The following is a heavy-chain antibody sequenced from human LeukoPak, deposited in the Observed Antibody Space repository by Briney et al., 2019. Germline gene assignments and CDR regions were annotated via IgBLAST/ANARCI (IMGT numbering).Heavy chain of an antibody. D-gene: IGHD5-24*01. Sequence: SETLSLTCTVSGGPISNYYWNWIRQPPGKGLEWIGHTFSSGATTYNPSLKSRVTISVDTSRSQFSLNLSSVTAADTAVYSCARRSKNGYFLDSWGQGILVTVSS. CDR3: ARRSKNGYFLDS. V-gene: IGHV4-4*09. CDR1: GGPISNYY. CDR2: TFSSGAT. J-gene: IGHJ4*02.